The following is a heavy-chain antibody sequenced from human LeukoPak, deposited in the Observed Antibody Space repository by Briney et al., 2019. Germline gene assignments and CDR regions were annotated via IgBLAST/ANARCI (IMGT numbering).Heavy chain of an antibody. Sequence: GESLKISCKGSGYSFTSYWIGWVRQMPGKGLEWMGIIYPGDSDTRYSTSFQGQVTISADKSISTAYLQWSSLKASDTAMYYCARPRTPYYYDSSGYDNSFDYWGQGTLVTVSS. CDR3: ARPRTPYYYDSSGYDNSFDY. CDR2: IYPGDSDT. D-gene: IGHD3-22*01. CDR1: GYSFTSYW. V-gene: IGHV5-51*01. J-gene: IGHJ4*02.